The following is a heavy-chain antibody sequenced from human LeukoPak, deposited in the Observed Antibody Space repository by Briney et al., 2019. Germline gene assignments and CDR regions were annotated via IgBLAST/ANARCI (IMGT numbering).Heavy chain of an antibody. D-gene: IGHD6-13*01. J-gene: IGHJ4*02. CDR2: ISYDGSNK. Sequence: GGSLRLSCAASGFTFSSYAMHRVRQAPGKGLERVAVISYDGSNKYYADSVKGRFTISRDNSKNTLYLQMNSLRAEDTAVYYCARDSGEAAADNTLDYWGQGTLVTVSS. CDR3: ARDSGEAAADNTLDY. V-gene: IGHV3-30-3*01. CDR1: GFTFSSYA.